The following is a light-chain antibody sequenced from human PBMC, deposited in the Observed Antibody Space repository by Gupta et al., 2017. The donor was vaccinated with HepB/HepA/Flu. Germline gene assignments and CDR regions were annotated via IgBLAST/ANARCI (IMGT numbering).Light chain of an antibody. CDR1: NIGSKS. V-gene: IGLV3-21*03. Sequence: SYVLTQPPSVSVAPGKTATITCGGNNIGSKSVHWYQQKPGQAPVLVVYDDSGRPSGIPERFSGSNSGNTATLTISRVEAGDEADYDCHVWDSNSDPVVFGGGTKLTVL. CDR2: DDS. CDR3: HVWDSNSDPVV. J-gene: IGLJ2*01.